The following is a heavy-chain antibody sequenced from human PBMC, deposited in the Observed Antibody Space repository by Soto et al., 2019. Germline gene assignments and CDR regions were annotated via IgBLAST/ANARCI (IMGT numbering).Heavy chain of an antibody. Sequence: QVQLQESGPGLVKPSQTLSLTCTVSVASISSGGYYWSWIRQHPGEGLEWIGNIYYSGSTSYNPSLKRLVTRSVDTSKYQFSLKLSSVNDADTAVYYCARESKYDTSGYPPWFAPWGQGTLVTVSS. CDR3: ARESKYDTSGYPPWFAP. J-gene: IGHJ5*02. V-gene: IGHV4-31*01. CDR2: IYYSGST. CDR1: VASISSGGYY. D-gene: IGHD3-22*01.